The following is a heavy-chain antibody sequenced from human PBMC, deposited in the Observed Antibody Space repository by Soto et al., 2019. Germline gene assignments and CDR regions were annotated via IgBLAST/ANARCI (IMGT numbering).Heavy chain of an antibody. J-gene: IGHJ5*02. CDR2: IYYSGST. CDR3: ARDLYSSSSHWFDP. CDR1: GGSISSGDYY. D-gene: IGHD6-6*01. V-gene: IGHV4-30-4*01. Sequence: PPETLSLTCTLSGGSISSGDYYSSWIRQGPGKGLEWIGYIYYSGSTYYNPSLKSRVTISVDTSKNQFSLKLSSVTAADTALYSCARDLYSSSSHWFDPWGQGTLVSVSS.